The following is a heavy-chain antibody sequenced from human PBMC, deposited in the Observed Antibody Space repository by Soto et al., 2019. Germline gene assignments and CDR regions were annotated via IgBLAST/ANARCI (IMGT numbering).Heavy chain of an antibody. V-gene: IGHV1-18*04. CDR3: ARDYKNYYDSSGLLAPYYYYGMDV. D-gene: IGHD3-22*01. J-gene: IGHJ6*02. Sequence: ASVKVSCKASGYTFTSYGISWVRQAPGQGLEWMGWISAYNGNTNYAQKLQGRVTMTTDTSTSTAYMELRSLRSDDTAVYYCARDYKNYYDSSGLLAPYYYYGMDVWGQGTTVTVSS. CDR2: ISAYNGNT. CDR1: GYTFTSYG.